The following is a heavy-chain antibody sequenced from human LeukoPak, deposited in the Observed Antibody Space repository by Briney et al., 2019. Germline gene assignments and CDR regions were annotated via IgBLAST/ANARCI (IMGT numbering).Heavy chain of an antibody. CDR1: GYTFTSYD. Sequence: ASVKVSCKASGYTFTSYDINWVRQATGQGLEWMGWMNPNNGDTGYAQNFQGRVTMTRDTSISTAYMELSSLRSEDTAVYYCARDHYDILSGYYPYLFDYWGQGTLVTVSS. D-gene: IGHD3-9*01. V-gene: IGHV1-8*01. J-gene: IGHJ4*02. CDR3: ARDHYDILSGYYPYLFDY. CDR2: MNPNNGDT.